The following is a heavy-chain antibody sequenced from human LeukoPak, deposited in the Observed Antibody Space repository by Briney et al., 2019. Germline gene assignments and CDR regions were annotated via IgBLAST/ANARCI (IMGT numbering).Heavy chain of an antibody. D-gene: IGHD2-21*01. Sequence: SETLSHTCAVYGGSFSGYYWSWIRQPPGKGLEWIGEINHSGSTNYNPSLKSRVTISVDTSKNQFSLKLSSVTAADTAVYYCARRVRYYFDYWGQGTLVTVSS. CDR2: INHSGST. CDR3: ARRVRYYFDY. J-gene: IGHJ4*02. CDR1: GGSFSGYY. V-gene: IGHV4-34*01.